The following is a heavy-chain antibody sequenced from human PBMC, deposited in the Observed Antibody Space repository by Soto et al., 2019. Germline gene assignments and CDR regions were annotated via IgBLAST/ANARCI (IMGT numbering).Heavy chain of an antibody. CDR2: IKSKTVGGTT. D-gene: IGHD2-8*02. J-gene: IGHJ4*02. CDR1: GLTFSHFW. V-gene: IGHV3-15*07. Sequence: PGGSLRLSCAASGLTFSHFWMNWVRQAPGKGLEWVGRIKSKTVGGTTDYAAPMEGRFTISRDDSKNTLYLQMNSLKTEDTAVYYCTTDYCTGTTCNLNYWGRGILVTVSS. CDR3: TTDYCTGTTCNLNY.